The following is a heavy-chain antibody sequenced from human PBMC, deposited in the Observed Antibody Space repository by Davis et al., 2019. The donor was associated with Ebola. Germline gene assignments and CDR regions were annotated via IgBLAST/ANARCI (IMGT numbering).Heavy chain of an antibody. CDR2: INAGNGNT. Sequence: AASVKVSCKASGYTFTSYAMHWVRQAPGQRLEWMGWINAGNGNTKYSQKFQGRVTITRDTSASTAYMELSSLRSEDTAVYYCARDKAAAAGSRWFDPWGQGTLVTVSS. J-gene: IGHJ5*02. D-gene: IGHD6-13*01. V-gene: IGHV1-3*01. CDR1: GYTFTSYA. CDR3: ARDKAAAAGSRWFDP.